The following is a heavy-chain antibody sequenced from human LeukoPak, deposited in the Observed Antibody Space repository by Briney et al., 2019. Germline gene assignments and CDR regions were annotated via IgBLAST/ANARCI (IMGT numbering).Heavy chain of an antibody. V-gene: IGHV4-4*07. J-gene: IGHJ6*02. Sequence: KPSETLSLTCTVSGGSISSYYWSWVRQPAGKGLEWIGRIHTSGSTNHNPSLKSRVIMSVDMSNNQFSLKLGSVTAADTAVYYCARETFNYRMDVRGQGTTVTVSS. CDR3: ARETFNYRMDV. CDR2: IHTSGST. D-gene: IGHD3-16*01. CDR1: GGSISSYY.